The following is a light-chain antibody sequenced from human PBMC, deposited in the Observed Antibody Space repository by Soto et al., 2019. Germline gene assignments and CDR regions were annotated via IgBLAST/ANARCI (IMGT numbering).Light chain of an antibody. J-gene: IGKJ4*01. CDR2: WTS. Sequence: DIVMTQSPDSLAVSLGERATINCKSSQSVLYSSNNKNYVAWYQQRPGQPPKLLIYWTSIRASGLPDRFSGSGSGTDFTLTISSLQAEDVAVYYCQQYYSPPLTFGGGTKVEIK. V-gene: IGKV4-1*01. CDR3: QQYYSPPLT. CDR1: QSVLYSSNNKNY.